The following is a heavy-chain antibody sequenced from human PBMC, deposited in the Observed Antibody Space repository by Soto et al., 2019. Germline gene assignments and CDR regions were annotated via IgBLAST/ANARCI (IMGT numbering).Heavy chain of an antibody. CDR3: ARDIGQPRIFYYYYYGMDV. Sequence: QVQLVESGGGVVQPGRSLRLSCAASGFTFSSYAMHWVRQAPGKGLEWVAVISYDGSNKYYADSVKGRFTISRDNSKNTLYLQMNSLRAEDTAVYYCARDIGQPRIFYYYYYGMDVWGQGTTVTVSS. D-gene: IGHD3-10*01. V-gene: IGHV3-30-3*01. CDR1: GFTFSSYA. J-gene: IGHJ6*02. CDR2: ISYDGSNK.